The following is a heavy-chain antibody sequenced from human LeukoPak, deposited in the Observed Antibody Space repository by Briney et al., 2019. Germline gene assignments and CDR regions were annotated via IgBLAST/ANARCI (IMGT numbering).Heavy chain of an antibody. CDR1: GGSISSSNW. J-gene: IGHJ4*02. V-gene: IGHV4-4*02. Sequence: SETLSLTCAVSGGSISSSNWWSWVRQPPGKGLEWIGEIYHSGSTNYNPSLKSRVTISVDKSKNQFSLKLSSVTAADTAVYYCARQESYYNYYFDYWGQGTLVTVSS. CDR2: IYHSGST. CDR3: ARQESYYNYYFDY. D-gene: IGHD3-10*01.